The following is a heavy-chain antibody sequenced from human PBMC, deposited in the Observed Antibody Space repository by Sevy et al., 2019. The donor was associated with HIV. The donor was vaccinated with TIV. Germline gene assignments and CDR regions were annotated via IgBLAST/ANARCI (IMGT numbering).Heavy chain of an antibody. D-gene: IGHD4-17*01. J-gene: IGHJ6*02. CDR1: GFTFSSHG. V-gene: IGHV3-30*18. CDR2: ISYDGSNK. CDR3: AKQSRRDYRRATTYSYYGMNV. Sequence: GGSLRLSCAASGFTFSSHGMHWVRQAPGKGLEWVAVISYDGSNKYYADSVKGRFTISRDNSKNTLYLQMNSLRAEETAVIYCAKQSRRDYRRATTYSYYGMNVWGQGTTVTVSS.